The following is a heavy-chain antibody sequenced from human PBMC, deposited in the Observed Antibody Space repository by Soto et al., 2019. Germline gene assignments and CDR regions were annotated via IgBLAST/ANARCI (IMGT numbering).Heavy chain of an antibody. CDR2: VYPSDSDV. CDR1: GYRFSSSW. V-gene: IGHV5-51*01. D-gene: IGHD3-16*01. Sequence: GESLKISFQGTGYRFSSSWICWVRQKPVKGLEWLGSVYPSDSDVRYRPAFEGQVTISADNSINTAYLQLLNLKASDTAIYYCTKGATRLFDSWGQGTRVAVYS. J-gene: IGHJ4*02. CDR3: TKGATRLFDS.